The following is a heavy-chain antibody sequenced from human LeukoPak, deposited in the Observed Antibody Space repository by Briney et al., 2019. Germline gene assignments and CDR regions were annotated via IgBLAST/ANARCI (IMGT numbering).Heavy chain of an antibody. V-gene: IGHV3-11*01. CDR3: ARRRDFIGY. CDR2: SSSSGTTI. CDR1: GFTLSDYY. Sequence: PGGSLRLSCAASGFTLSDYYMSWIRQAPGKGLEWVSYSSSSGTTIYYADSVKGRFAISRDNAKDSLYLQMNSLRAEDTAVYYCARRRDFIGYWGQGTLVTVSS. J-gene: IGHJ4*02. D-gene: IGHD3/OR15-3a*01.